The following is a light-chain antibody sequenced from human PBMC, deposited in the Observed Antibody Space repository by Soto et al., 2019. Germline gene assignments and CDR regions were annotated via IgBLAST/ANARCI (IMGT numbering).Light chain of an antibody. CDR2: AAS. CDR1: QSISTH. V-gene: IGKV1-39*01. J-gene: IGKJ1*01. CDR3: QQSYTSWWT. Sequence: DIQMTQSPSSLSASVGDRVSITCRASQSISTHLSWYQQKPGKAPKLLIYAASSLQSWVPSRFTGSGSGTDFTLTISSLQPEGFATYYCQQSYTSWWTFGQGTKVEIK.